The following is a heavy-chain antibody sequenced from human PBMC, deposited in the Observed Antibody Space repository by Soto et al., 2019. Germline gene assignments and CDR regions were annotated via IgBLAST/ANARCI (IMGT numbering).Heavy chain of an antibody. CDR3: ARDRVVVKGAPSAEYFQH. Sequence: SVKVSCKASGGTFSSYAISWVRQAPGQGLEWMGGIIPIFGTANYAQKFQGRVTITADESTSTAYMELSSLRSEDTAVYYCARDRVVVKGAPSAEYFQHWGQGTPVTVSS. V-gene: IGHV1-69*13. CDR2: IIPIFGTA. D-gene: IGHD3-22*01. CDR1: GGTFSSYA. J-gene: IGHJ1*01.